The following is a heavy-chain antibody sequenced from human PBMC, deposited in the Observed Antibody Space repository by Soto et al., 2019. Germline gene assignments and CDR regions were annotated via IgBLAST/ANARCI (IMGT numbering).Heavy chain of an antibody. J-gene: IGHJ4*02. D-gene: IGHD3-9*01. CDR1: GGSISSYY. CDR3: ARAFISGDFDWPLDY. Sequence: SETLSLTCTVSGGSISSYYWSWIRQPPGKGLEWIGYIYYSGSTNYNPSLKSRVTISVDTSKNQFSLKLSSVTAADTAVYYCARAFISGDFDWPLDYWGQGTLVNVS. CDR2: IYYSGST. V-gene: IGHV4-59*01.